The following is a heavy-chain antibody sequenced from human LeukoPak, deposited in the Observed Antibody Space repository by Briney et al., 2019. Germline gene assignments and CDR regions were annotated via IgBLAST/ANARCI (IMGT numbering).Heavy chain of an antibody. Sequence: PSETLSLTCAVYGGSFSGYYWSWIRQPPGKGLEWIGEINHSGSTNYNPSLKSRVTISVDTSKNRFSLKLNSVTAADTAVYYCARGGGYNWFDPWGQGALVTVSS. CDR1: GGSFSGYY. J-gene: IGHJ5*02. CDR2: INHSGST. CDR3: ARGGGYNWFDP. V-gene: IGHV4-34*01. D-gene: IGHD4-23*01.